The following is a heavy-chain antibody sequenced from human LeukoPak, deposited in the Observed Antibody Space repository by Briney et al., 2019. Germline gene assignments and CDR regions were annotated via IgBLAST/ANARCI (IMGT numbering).Heavy chain of an antibody. V-gene: IGHV4-39*07. CDR3: AREDSWGSSLMYKGWFDP. D-gene: IGHD6-13*01. CDR1: GGSISSSSYY. Sequence: SETLSLTCTVSGGSISSSSYYWAWIRQPPGKGLEWIGSIHYSGSTYYNPSLQSRVTISIDTSKNQFSLKLRFVTAADTAMYYCAREDSWGSSLMYKGWFDPWGQGTLVTVSS. CDR2: IHYSGST. J-gene: IGHJ5*02.